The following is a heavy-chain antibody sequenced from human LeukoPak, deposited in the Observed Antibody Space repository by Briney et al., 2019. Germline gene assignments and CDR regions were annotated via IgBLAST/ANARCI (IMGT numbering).Heavy chain of an antibody. Sequence: GGSLRLSCAASGFTFSSYWMSWVRQAPGKGLEWVANIKQDGSEKYYVDSVKGRFTISRDNAKNSLYLQMNSLRAEDTAVYYCARHKITMVRGVMDYWGQGTLVTVPS. V-gene: IGHV3-7*01. J-gene: IGHJ4*02. D-gene: IGHD3-10*01. CDR2: IKQDGSEK. CDR1: GFTFSSYW. CDR3: ARHKITMVRGVMDY.